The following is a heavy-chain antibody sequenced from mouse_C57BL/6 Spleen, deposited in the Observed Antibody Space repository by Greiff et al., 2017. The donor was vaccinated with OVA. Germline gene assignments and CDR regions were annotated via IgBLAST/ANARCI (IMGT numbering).Heavy chain of an antibody. Sequence: VQLQQSGAELVKPGASVKMSCKASGYTFTEYSIHWVKQRPGQGLEWIGWFYPGSGSIRYNEKFKGKATLTADKSSSTVYMELSRLTSEDSAVYYCARKEGRRFTWFAYWGQGTLVTVSA. CDR1: GYTFTEYS. J-gene: IGHJ3*01. V-gene: IGHV1-62-2*01. CDR2: FYPGSGSI. CDR3: ARKEGRRFTWFAY.